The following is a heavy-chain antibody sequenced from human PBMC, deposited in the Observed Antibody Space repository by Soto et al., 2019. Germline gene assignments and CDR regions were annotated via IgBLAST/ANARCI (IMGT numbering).Heavy chain of an antibody. V-gene: IGHV3-30*04. CDR1: GFTFSRYA. J-gene: IGHJ4*02. D-gene: IGHD3-22*01. CDR2: ISYDGSDK. Sequence: GGSLRLSCVVSGFTFSRYAMHWVRQAPGKGLEWVAAISYDGSDKNYADSVKGRFTISGDNSKDTLYPQMDSLRPDDTAVYYCGSPPLNGSGYYPTWAQGPLVPVPS. CDR3: GSPPLNGSGYYPT.